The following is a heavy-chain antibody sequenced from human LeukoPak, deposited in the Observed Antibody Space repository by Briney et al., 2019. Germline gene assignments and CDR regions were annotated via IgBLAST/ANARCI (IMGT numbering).Heavy chain of an antibody. D-gene: IGHD3-22*01. J-gene: IGHJ5*02. V-gene: IGHV1-69*04. CDR3: ARDTMIVVEKNWFDP. CDR2: IIPILGIA. Sequence: SVKVSCKASGGTFSSYAIIWVRQAPGQGLEWMGRIIPILGIANYAQKFQGRVTITADKSTSTAYMELSSLRSEDTAVYYCARDTMIVVEKNWFDPWGQGTLVTVSS. CDR1: GGTFSSYA.